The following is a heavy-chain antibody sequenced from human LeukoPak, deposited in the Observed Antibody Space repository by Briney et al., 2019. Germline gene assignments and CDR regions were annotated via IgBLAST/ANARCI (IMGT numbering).Heavy chain of an antibody. V-gene: IGHV3-7*01. Sequence: GGSLTLSCAASVFTFSSYWMSWVRQPPGKGLEGVANIKQDGSEKYYVDFVKGRFTISRDNAKNSLYLQMNSLRAEDTAMYYCARTVYGDYGDWFDPWGQGTLVTVSS. D-gene: IGHD4-17*01. J-gene: IGHJ5*02. CDR3: ARTVYGDYGDWFDP. CDR1: VFTFSSYW. CDR2: IKQDGSEK.